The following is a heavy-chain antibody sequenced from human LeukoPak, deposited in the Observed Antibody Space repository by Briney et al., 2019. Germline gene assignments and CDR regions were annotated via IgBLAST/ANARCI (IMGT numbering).Heavy chain of an antibody. Sequence: SETLSLTCTVSGGSISSGGYYWSWIRQHPGKGLEWIGYIYYSGSTYYNPSLKSRVTISVDTSKNQFSLKLSSVTAADTAVYYCARGGEQYYYGSGSYRSENWFDPWGQGTLVTVSS. V-gene: IGHV4-31*03. CDR3: ARGGEQYYYGSGSYRSENWFDP. J-gene: IGHJ5*02. CDR1: GGSISSGGYY. CDR2: IYYSGST. D-gene: IGHD3-10*01.